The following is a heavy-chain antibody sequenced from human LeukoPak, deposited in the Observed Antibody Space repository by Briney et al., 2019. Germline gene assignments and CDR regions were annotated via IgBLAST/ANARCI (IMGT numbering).Heavy chain of an antibody. CDR3: AKSGTTYCSDSGCYIDV. J-gene: IGHJ3*01. CDR1: GFTFSNYG. CDR2: IRYDGGNK. Sequence: GGSLSLSFAASGFTFSNYGVHWVRQAPGEGLEWVAFIRYDGGNKYYADSMEGRFTISRDNSKNTLYLQMNSLRAEDTAVYYCAKSGTTYCSDSGCYIDVWGLGTLVTVSS. V-gene: IGHV3-30*02. D-gene: IGHD2-2*02.